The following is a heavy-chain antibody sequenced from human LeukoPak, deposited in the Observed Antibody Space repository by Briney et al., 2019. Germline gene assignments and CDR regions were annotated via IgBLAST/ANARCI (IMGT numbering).Heavy chain of an antibody. V-gene: IGHV3-23*01. D-gene: IGHD2-2*01. CDR3: AKESEIVVVPAADILDY. CDR2: ISGSGGST. CDR1: GFTFSSYA. Sequence: GGSLRLSCAASGFTFSSYAMSWVRQAPGKGLEWVSAISGSGGSTYYADSVKGRFTISRDNSKDTLYLQMNSLRAEDTAVYYCAKESEIVVVPAADILDYWGQGTLVTVSS. J-gene: IGHJ4*02.